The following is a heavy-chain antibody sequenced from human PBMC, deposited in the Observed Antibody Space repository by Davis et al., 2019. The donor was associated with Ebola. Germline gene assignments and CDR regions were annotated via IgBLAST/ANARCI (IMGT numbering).Heavy chain of an antibody. CDR3: AADPGEQRDFQH. J-gene: IGHJ1*01. CDR2: INAGNGNT. Sequence: ASVKVSCKASGGTFSSYAISWVRQAPGQGLEWMGWINAGNGNTKYSQKFQERVTITRDMSTSTAYMELSSLRSEDTAVYYCAADPGEQRDFQHWGQGTLVTVSS. V-gene: IGHV1-3*01. D-gene: IGHD1/OR15-1a*01. CDR1: GGTFSSYA.